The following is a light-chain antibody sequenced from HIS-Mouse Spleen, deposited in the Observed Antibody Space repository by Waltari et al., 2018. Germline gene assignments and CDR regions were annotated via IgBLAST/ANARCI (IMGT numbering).Light chain of an antibody. CDR3: QQYNSYPYT. CDR2: KAS. V-gene: IGKV1-5*03. Sequence: DIQMTQSPSTLSASVGDRVAITCRASQSISSWLAWYQQKPGKAPKLLIYKASSLESGVPSRFSGSGSGTEFTLTISSLQPDDFATYYCQQYNSYPYTFGQGTKLEIK. J-gene: IGKJ2*01. CDR1: QSISSW.